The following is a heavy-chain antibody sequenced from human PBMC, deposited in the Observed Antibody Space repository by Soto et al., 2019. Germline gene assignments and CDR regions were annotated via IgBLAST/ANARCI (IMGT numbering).Heavy chain of an antibody. V-gene: IGHV3-23*01. J-gene: IGHJ4*02. D-gene: IGHD4-17*01. Sequence: GGSLRLSCAASGFTFSSYAMSWVRQAPGKGLEWVSAISGSGGSTYYADSVKGRFTISRDNSKNTLYLQMNSLRAEDTAVYYCAKGATTVVIGTFGYFDYWGQGTLVTVSS. CDR3: AKGATTVVIGTFGYFDY. CDR2: ISGSGGST. CDR1: GFTFSSYA.